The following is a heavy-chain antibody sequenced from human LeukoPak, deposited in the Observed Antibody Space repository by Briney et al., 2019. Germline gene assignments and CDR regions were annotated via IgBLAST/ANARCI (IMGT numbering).Heavy chain of an antibody. CDR1: GFTFSNHY. D-gene: IGHD4-11*01. CDR3: ARDGDTTSKVDY. J-gene: IGHJ4*02. CDR2: ITSSDSGG. V-gene: IGHV3-11*01. Sequence: PGGSLRLSCAASGFTFSNHYMSWIRQAPGKGLEWVSYITSSDSGGFYAGSVKGRFTISRDNAKNSLYLQMNSLRVEDTAVYYCARDGDTTSKVDYLGQGTLVTVSS.